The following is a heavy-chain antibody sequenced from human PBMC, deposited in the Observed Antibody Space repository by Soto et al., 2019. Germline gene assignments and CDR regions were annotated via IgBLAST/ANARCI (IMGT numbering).Heavy chain of an antibody. Sequence: QVQLVQSGGEVKKPGASVKVSCKASGYTFTIYGINWVRQAPGQGVEWMGGISPDNGNTNYAQKLQGRVTMTTDTCTSAACMERRSLRSDDTAVYYCATALGYSGYAGMDVWGQGTTVTVSS. CDR1: GYTFTIYG. CDR2: ISPDNGNT. J-gene: IGHJ6*02. CDR3: ATALGYSGYAGMDV. V-gene: IGHV1-18*01. D-gene: IGHD5-12*01.